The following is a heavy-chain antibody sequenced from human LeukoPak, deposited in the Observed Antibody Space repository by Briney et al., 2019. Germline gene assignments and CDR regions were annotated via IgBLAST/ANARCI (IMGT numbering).Heavy chain of an antibody. V-gene: IGHV3-30-3*01. Sequence: LRLSCAASGFTFSSYAMHWVRQAPGKGLEWVAVISYDGSNKYYADSVKGRFTISRDNSKSTLYLQMNSLRAEDTAVYYCARSQGPGPLDYWGQGTLVTVSS. CDR2: ISYDGSNK. CDR3: ARSQGPGPLDY. CDR1: GFTFSSYA. J-gene: IGHJ4*02.